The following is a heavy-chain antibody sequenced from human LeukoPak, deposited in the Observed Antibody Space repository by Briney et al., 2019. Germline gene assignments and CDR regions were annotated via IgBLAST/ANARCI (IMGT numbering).Heavy chain of an antibody. Sequence: SETLSLTCTVSGGSFSSGDYYWSWIRQPPGKGLEWIGYIYYSGSTYYNPSLKSRVTISVDTSKNQFSLKLSSVTAADTAVYYCARVRDSTRDAFDIWGQGTMVTVSS. CDR1: GGSFSSGDYY. CDR2: IYYSGST. J-gene: IGHJ3*02. D-gene: IGHD2-15*01. V-gene: IGHV4-30-4*08. CDR3: ARVRDSTRDAFDI.